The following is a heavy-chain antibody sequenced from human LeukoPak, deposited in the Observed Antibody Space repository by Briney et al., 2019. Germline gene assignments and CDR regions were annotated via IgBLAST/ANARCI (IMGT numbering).Heavy chain of an antibody. Sequence: GGSLRLSCAVSGFTSSSYSMNWVRQAPGKGLEWVPYISTSGSPIYYADSVKGRFTISRDNAKNSLYLQMNSLRAEDTAVYYCARTIDYWGQGTLVTVSS. CDR3: ARTIDY. CDR2: ISTSGSPI. J-gene: IGHJ4*02. CDR1: GFTSSSYS. V-gene: IGHV3-48*01.